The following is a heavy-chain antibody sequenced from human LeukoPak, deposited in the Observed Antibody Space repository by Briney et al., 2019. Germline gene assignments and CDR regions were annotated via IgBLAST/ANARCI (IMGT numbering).Heavy chain of an antibody. Sequence: SETLSLTCTVSGGSISSSSYYWGWIRQPPGKGLEWIGSIYYSGSTYYNPSLKSRVTISVDTSKNQFSLKLSSVTAADTAVYYCARCATVVTPEAAFDIWGQGTMVTVSS. J-gene: IGHJ3*02. CDR1: GGSISSSSYY. D-gene: IGHD4-23*01. CDR3: ARCATVVTPEAAFDI. V-gene: IGHV4-39*07. CDR2: IYYSGST.